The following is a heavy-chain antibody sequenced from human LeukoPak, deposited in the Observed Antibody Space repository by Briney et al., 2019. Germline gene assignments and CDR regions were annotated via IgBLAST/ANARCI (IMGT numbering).Heavy chain of an antibody. CDR2: INHSGST. V-gene: IGHV4-34*01. CDR1: GGSFSGYY. Sequence: SETLSLTCAVYGGSFSGYYWSWIRRPPGKGLEWIGEINHSGSTNYNPSLKSRVTISVDTSKNQFSLKLSSVTAADTAVYYCARGMENSSGWYAHFDYWGQGTLVTVSS. J-gene: IGHJ4*02. D-gene: IGHD6-19*01. CDR3: ARGMENSSGWYAHFDY.